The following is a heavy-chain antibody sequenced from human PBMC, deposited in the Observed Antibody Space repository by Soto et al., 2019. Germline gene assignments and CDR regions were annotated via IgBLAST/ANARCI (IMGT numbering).Heavy chain of an antibody. J-gene: IGHJ3*02. CDR1: GFTFFNYA. CDR2: IGGTGAPT. CDR3: GRDPNVNHIGAFET. Sequence: EVQLLESGGGLEQPGGSLTITCAASGFTFFNYAMTWVRQAPGKGLEWVSSIGGTGAPTKYADSVKDRSIISRDNSRKTLYLQLGSLRPEDTGVYYCGRDPNVNHIGAFETWGQGTVVTVSS. D-gene: IGHD5-12*01. V-gene: IGHV3-23*01.